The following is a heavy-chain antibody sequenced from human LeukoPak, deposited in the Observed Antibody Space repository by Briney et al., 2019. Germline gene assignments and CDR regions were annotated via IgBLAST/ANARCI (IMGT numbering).Heavy chain of an antibody. J-gene: IGHJ6*02. D-gene: IGHD2-2*01. V-gene: IGHV1-18*01. CDR1: GYTFTSYG. Sequence: ASVKVSCKASGYTFTSYGISWVRQAPGQGLEWMGWISAYNGNTNYAQKLQGRVNMTTDTSTSTAYMELRSLSSDDTAVYYCAREYQLLYSYYSGMAVWGQATTVTVSS. CDR3: AREYQLLYSYYSGMAV. CDR2: ISAYNGNT.